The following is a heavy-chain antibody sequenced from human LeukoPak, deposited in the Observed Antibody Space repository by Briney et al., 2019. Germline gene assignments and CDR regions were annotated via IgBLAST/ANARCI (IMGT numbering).Heavy chain of an antibody. J-gene: IGHJ4*02. Sequence: PGGSLRLSCAASGFTFSSYALTWVRQAPGKGLEWVSSISDSGGYTYYADSVKGRFTISRDNSKSTLYLQMNSLRAEDTAVYYCAKDWWIGVRGVIDYWGQGTLVTVSS. V-gene: IGHV3-23*01. CDR3: AKDWWIGVRGVIDY. CDR2: ISDSGGYT. D-gene: IGHD3-10*01. CDR1: GFTFSSYA.